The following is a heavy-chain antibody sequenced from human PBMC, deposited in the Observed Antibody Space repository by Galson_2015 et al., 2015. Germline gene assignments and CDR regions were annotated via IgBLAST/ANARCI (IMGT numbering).Heavy chain of an antibody. V-gene: IGHV1-3*01. CDR1: GYTFTNYA. CDR2: INAGNGNT. Sequence: SVKVSCKASGYTFTNYAIYWVRQAPGQRPEWMGWINAGNGNTKYSQQFQGRITVTRDASASTAYMELSSLGSEDTAVYYCARGRWSSTSTTYYLDYWGQGTLVTVSS. J-gene: IGHJ4*02. CDR3: ARGRWSSTSTTYYLDY. D-gene: IGHD2-2*01.